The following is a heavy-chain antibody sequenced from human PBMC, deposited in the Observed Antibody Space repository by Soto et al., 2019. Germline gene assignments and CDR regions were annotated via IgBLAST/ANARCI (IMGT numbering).Heavy chain of an antibody. J-gene: IGHJ4*02. Sequence: TLCLRWTVAGGSIVDGGCYWSWIRQHPGKGLEWIGYIYYSGSTYYNPSLKSRVTISVDTSKNQFSLKLSSVTAADTAVYYCTRAPLNWGQGTLVTVSS. CDR3: TRAPLN. V-gene: IGHV4-31*02. CDR1: GGSIVDGGCY. CDR2: IYYSGST.